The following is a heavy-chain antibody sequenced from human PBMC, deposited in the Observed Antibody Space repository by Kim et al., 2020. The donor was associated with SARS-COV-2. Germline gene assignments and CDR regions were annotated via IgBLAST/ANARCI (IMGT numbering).Heavy chain of an antibody. V-gene: IGHV3-7*04. CDR3: ARGIYCSGGSCNFDY. J-gene: IGHJ4*02. Sequence: DSVKGRFTISRDNAKNSLYLQMNSLRAEDTAVYYCARGIYCSGGSCNFDYWGQGTLVTVSS. D-gene: IGHD2-15*01.